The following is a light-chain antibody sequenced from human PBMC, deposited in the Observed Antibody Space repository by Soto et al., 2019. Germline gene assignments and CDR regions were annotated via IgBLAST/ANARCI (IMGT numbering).Light chain of an antibody. J-gene: IGLJ1*01. CDR3: CSYAGSYPFV. CDR2: DVS. CDR1: SSDVGGYNY. Sequence: QLVLTQPRSVSGSPGQSVTISCTGTSSDVGGYNYVSWYQHHPGKAPKLMIYDVSKRPSGVPDRFSGSKSGNTASLTISGLQAEDEADYYCCSYAGSYPFVFGTGTKLTVL. V-gene: IGLV2-11*01.